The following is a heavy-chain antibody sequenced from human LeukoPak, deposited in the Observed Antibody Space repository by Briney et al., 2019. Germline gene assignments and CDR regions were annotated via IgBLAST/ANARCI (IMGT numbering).Heavy chain of an antibody. CDR3: AREVPELNNAFDI. V-gene: IGHV1-69*05. Sequence: ASVKVSCKASGGTFSSYAISWVRQAPGQGLEWMGRIIPIFGTANYAQKLQGRVTITTDESTSTAYMELSSLRSEDTAVYYCAREVPELNNAFDIWGQGTMVTVSS. CDR2: IIPIFGTA. D-gene: IGHD1-26*01. CDR1: GGTFSSYA. J-gene: IGHJ3*02.